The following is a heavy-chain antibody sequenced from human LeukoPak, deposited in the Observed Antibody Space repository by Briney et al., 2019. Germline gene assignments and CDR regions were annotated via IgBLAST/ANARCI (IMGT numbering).Heavy chain of an antibody. CDR1: GFTFSSYA. J-gene: IGHJ4*02. CDR2: ISSNGGST. CDR3: VKERSSGWYDFDY. D-gene: IGHD6-19*01. V-gene: IGHV3-64D*06. Sequence: GGSPRLSCSASGFTFSSYAMHWVRQAPGKGLEYVSGISSNGGSTYSADSVKGRLTISRDNSKNTLYLQMSSLRAEDTAVYYCVKERSSGWYDFDYWGQGTLVTVSS.